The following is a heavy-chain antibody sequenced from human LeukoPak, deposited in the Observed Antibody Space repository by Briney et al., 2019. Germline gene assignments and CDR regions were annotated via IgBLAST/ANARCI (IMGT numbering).Heavy chain of an antibody. CDR2: ISGNGDTT. CDR1: GFIFNNYA. CDR3: ARHTRTDDSGSYYRPLDY. Sequence: PGGSPRLSCAASGFIFNNYAMTWVRQAPGKGLEWVSLISGNGDTTKFADSVKGRFTVSRDESKNTLYLQMNSLRAEDTAVYYCARHTRTDDSGSYYRPLDYWGQGTLVTVSA. J-gene: IGHJ4*02. D-gene: IGHD3-10*01. V-gene: IGHV3-23*01.